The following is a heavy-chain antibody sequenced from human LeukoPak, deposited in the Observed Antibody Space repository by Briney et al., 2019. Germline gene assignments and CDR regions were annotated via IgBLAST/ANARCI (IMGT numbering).Heavy chain of an antibody. D-gene: IGHD3-10*01. V-gene: IGHV4-39*07. CDR1: GGSISSSTSY. CDR3: ARESLVRGATNWFDP. Sequence: PSETLSLTCSVSGGSISSSTSYWGWIRQPPGKGLEWIGSIYYSGTTYYNPSLKSRVTISVDTSENHFSLKLSPVTAADTAVYYCARESLVRGATNWFDPWGQGTLVTVSS. J-gene: IGHJ5*02. CDR2: IYYSGTT.